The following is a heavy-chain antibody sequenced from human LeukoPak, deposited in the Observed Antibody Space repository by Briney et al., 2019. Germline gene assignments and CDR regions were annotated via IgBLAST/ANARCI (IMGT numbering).Heavy chain of an antibody. CDR2: LYNSGST. J-gene: IGHJ3*02. V-gene: IGHV4-59*01. D-gene: IGHD1-26*01. Sequence: SETLSLTCTVSGGSISHYYWSWIRQPPGKGLEWIGYLYNSGSTNYNPSLKSRLTISVDMSKNQLSLKLSSVTAADTAVYYCARGVTSPLDAFDIWGQGTMVTVSS. CDR1: GGSISHYY. CDR3: ARGVTSPLDAFDI.